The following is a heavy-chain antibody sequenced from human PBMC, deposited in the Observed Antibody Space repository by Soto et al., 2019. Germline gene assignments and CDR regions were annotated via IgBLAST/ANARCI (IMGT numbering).Heavy chain of an antibody. Sequence: SETLSLTCTVSGGSFSTYYWSWIRQPPGKGLEWIGDIYYSGRTNYNPSLKSRLTISLDTSKNQFSLKLSSVTAADTAVYYCARSPGGDYAIFDYWGQGTLVTVSS. CDR1: GGSFSTYY. J-gene: IGHJ4*02. V-gene: IGHV4-59*01. CDR2: IYYSGRT. D-gene: IGHD4-17*01. CDR3: ARSPGGDYAIFDY.